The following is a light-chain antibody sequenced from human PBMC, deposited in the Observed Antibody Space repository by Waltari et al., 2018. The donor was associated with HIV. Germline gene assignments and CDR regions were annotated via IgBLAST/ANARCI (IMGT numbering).Light chain of an antibody. Sequence: SSVLTQPPSVSVAPGKTARITCGGNNIGSKSVDWYQQKPGQAPVLVIYYDTDRPSGIPERFSGSNSGNTATLTISRVEAGDEADYYCQVWDSSSDHYVFGTGTKVTVL. CDR2: YDT. V-gene: IGLV3-21*04. J-gene: IGLJ1*01. CDR1: NIGSKS. CDR3: QVWDSSSDHYV.